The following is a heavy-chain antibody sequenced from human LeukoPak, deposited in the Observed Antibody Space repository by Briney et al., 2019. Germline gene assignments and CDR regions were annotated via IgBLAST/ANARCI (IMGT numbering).Heavy chain of an antibody. V-gene: IGHV6-1*01. Sequence: SQTLSLTCAISGDSVSTNTAAWNWIRQSPARGLEWLGRTYYRSKWYTDYAVAVKSRITINPDTSKNQFSLQLNSVTPEDTAVYFCARDGWPAFDYWGQGTLVTVSS. CDR3: ARDGWPAFDY. D-gene: IGHD2-15*01. CDR1: GDSVSTNTAA. J-gene: IGHJ4*02. CDR2: TYYRSKWYT.